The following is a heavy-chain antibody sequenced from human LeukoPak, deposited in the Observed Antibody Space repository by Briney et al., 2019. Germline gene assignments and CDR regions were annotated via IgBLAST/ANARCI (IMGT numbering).Heavy chain of an antibody. J-gene: IGHJ4*02. CDR1: GYSISSGYY. CDR2: IYHSGST. V-gene: IGHV4-38-2*02. CDR3: ARRGCPRGRLINGGDY. Sequence: PSETLSLTCTVSGYSISSGYYWGWIRQPPGKGLEWIGSIYHSGSTYYNPSLKSRVTISVDTSKNQFSLKLSSVTAADTAVYYCARRGCPRGRLINGGDYWGQGTLVTVSS. D-gene: IGHD2-8*02.